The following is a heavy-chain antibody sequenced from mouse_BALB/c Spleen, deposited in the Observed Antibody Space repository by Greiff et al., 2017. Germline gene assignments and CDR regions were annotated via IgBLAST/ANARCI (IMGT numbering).Heavy chain of an antibody. Sequence: EVKLEESGGGLVKPGGSLKLSCAASGFTFSSYAMSWVRQTPEKRLEWVASISSGGSTYYPDSVKGRFTISRDNARNILYMQMSSLRSEDTAMYYGARGRDTSVITYWYFDVWGAGTPVTVSS. V-gene: IGHV5-6-5*01. CDR3: ARGRDTSVITYWYFDV. CDR2: ISSGGST. D-gene: IGHD1-1*01. CDR1: GFTFSSYA. J-gene: IGHJ1*01.